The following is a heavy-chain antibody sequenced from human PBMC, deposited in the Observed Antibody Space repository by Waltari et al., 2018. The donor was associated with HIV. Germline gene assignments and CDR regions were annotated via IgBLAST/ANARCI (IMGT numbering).Heavy chain of an antibody. J-gene: IGHJ2*01. CDR3: AGGTPLIVLDVTTTAYFDL. D-gene: IGHD3-22*01. Sequence: QVHLKQWGAGLVEPSEPLSPPCAVYRGSFSPNSCPWIRQSPWTGLEWIGEINHSGNTKLNPSLRDRVSISIDTSRKKISLKLSFVTAADTAVYFCAGGTPLIVLDVTTTAYFDLWGHGNMVAVSS. CDR1: RGSFSPNS. V-gene: IGHV4-34*02. CDR2: INHSGNT.